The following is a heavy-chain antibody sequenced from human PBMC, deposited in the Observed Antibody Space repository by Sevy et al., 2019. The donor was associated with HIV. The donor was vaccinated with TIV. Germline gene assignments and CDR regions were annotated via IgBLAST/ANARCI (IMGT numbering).Heavy chain of an antibody. CDR3: ARDRTLYSNYITDAFDI. Sequence: ASVKVSCKASGYTFTSYGISWVRQAPGQGLEWMGWISAYNGNTNYAQMLQGRVTMTTDTSTSTAYMELRSLRSDDTAVYYCARDRTLYSNYITDAFDIWGQGTMVTVSS. V-gene: IGHV1-18*01. CDR1: GYTFTSYG. D-gene: IGHD4-4*01. CDR2: ISAYNGNT. J-gene: IGHJ3*02.